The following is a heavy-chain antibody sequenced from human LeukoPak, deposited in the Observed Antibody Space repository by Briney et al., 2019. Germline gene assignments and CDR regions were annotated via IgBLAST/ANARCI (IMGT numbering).Heavy chain of an antibody. Sequence: SQTLSLTCTVSGGSISSGSYYWSWIRQPPGKGLEWIGYIYYSGSTNYNPSLKSRVTISVDTSKNQFSLKLSSVTAADTAVYYCARSLLEWEYYYYYYMDVWGKGTTVTVSS. J-gene: IGHJ6*03. V-gene: IGHV4-61*01. CDR3: ARSLLEWEYYYYYYMDV. CDR2: IYYSGST. D-gene: IGHD3-3*01. CDR1: GGSISSGSYY.